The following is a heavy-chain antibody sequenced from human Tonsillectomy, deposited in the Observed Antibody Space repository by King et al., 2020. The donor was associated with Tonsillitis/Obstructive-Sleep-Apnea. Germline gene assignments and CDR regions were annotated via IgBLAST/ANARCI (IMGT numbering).Heavy chain of an antibody. Sequence: QLVQSGAEVKKPGSSVKVSCKASGGTFSSYAISWVRQAPGQGLEWMGGIIPIFGTANYAQKFQGRVTITADESTSTAYMELSSLRSEDTAVYYCARVVVAATNRGYYYYYYVDVWGKGTTVTVSS. V-gene: IGHV1-69*01. CDR3: ARVVVAATNRGYYYYYYVDV. D-gene: IGHD2-15*01. J-gene: IGHJ6*03. CDR2: IIPIFGTA. CDR1: GGTFSSYA.